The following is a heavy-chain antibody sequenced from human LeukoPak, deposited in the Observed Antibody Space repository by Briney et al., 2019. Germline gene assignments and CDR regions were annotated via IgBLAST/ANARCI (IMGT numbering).Heavy chain of an antibody. D-gene: IGHD3-22*01. CDR1: GASIRSHR. Sequence: SETLSLTCTVSGASIRSHRWTWIRQPPGKGLEWIGSVYYVGSTSYSPSLKSRVTISLDTSKNQFSLEMNSVTAADTAVYYCARSGDSSAYYSFWGQGILVTVSS. CDR2: VYYVGST. CDR3: ARSGDSSAYYSF. J-gene: IGHJ4*02. V-gene: IGHV4-59*11.